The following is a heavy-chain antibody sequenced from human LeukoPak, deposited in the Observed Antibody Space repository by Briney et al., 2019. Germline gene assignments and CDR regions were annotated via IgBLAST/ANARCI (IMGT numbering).Heavy chain of an antibody. J-gene: IGHJ3*02. CDR2: ISGCDT. CDR1: GLSVSSNE. Sequence: GGSLRLSCAASGLSVSSNEMSWVRQAPGKGLEWVSSISGCDTYYADPRKGRFTISRDNSKNTLHLQMNSLRAEDTAVYYCAKDLVRGDSSGYYNAHAFDIWGQGTMVTVSS. D-gene: IGHD3-22*01. CDR3: AKDLVRGDSSGYYNAHAFDI. V-gene: IGHV3-38-3*01.